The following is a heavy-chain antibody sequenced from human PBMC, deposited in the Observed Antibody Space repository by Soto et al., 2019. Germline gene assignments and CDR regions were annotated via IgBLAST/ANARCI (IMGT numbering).Heavy chain of an antibody. V-gene: IGHV1-3*01. J-gene: IGHJ3*02. Sequence: ASVKVSCKASGYTFTSYAMHRVRQAPGQRLEWMGWINAGNGNTKYSQKFQGRVTITRDTSASTAYMELSSLRSEDTAVYYCAGGGYYGSGSSTAFDIWGQGTMVTVSS. CDR1: GYTFTSYA. D-gene: IGHD3-10*01. CDR3: AGGGYYGSGSSTAFDI. CDR2: INAGNGNT.